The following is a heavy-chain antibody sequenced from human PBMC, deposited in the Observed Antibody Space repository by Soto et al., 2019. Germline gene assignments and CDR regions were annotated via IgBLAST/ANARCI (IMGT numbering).Heavy chain of an antibody. V-gene: IGHV4-34*01. CDR3: ARGEGDLCSGYYLDY. Sequence: QVQLQQWGAGLLKPSETLSLTCAVYGGSFSGYYWSWIRQPPGKGLEWIGEINHSGSTNYNPSLTGRVTISVDTSKNQFSLKLSSVPAAHTAVYYCARGEGDLCSGYYLDYWGQGTLVTVS. J-gene: IGHJ4*02. CDR1: GGSFSGYY. D-gene: IGHD3-3*01. CDR2: INHSGST.